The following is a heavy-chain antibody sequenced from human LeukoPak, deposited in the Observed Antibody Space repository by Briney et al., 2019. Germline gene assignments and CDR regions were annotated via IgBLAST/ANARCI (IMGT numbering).Heavy chain of an antibody. CDR2: ISGSGGST. V-gene: IGHV3-23*01. CDR1: GFTFSSYA. CDR3: AKRVRYSGYGRIDY. J-gene: IGHJ4*02. Sequence: GGSLRLSCAASGFTFSSYAMSWVRQAPGKGLEWVSAISGSGGSTYYADSVKGRFTISRDNSENTLYLQMNSLRAEDTAVYYCAKRVRYSGYGRIDYWGQGTLVTVSS. D-gene: IGHD5-12*01.